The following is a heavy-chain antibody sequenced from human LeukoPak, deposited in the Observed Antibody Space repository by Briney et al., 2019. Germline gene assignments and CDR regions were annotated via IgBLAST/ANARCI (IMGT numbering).Heavy chain of an antibody. Sequence: SQTLSLTCTVSGGSISSGGYCWSWIRQHPGKGLEWIGYIYYSGSTYYNPSLRSRVTISVDTSKNQFSLKLSSVTAADTAVYYCSSMVRGVIADWGQGTLVTVSS. CDR1: GGSISSGGYC. V-gene: IGHV4-31*03. CDR2: IYYSGST. J-gene: IGHJ4*02. CDR3: SSMVRGVIAD. D-gene: IGHD3-10*01.